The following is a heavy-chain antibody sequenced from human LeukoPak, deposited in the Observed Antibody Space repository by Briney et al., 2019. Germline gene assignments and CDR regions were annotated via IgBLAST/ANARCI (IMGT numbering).Heavy chain of an antibody. J-gene: IGHJ4*02. CDR3: AKGSLGSWYYFDY. V-gene: IGHV3-23*01. D-gene: IGHD6-13*01. CDR1: GFSFTNYA. CDR2: FGRSGSDT. Sequence: GGSLRLSCVASGFSFTNYAMSWVRQAPGKGPEWVSTFGRSGSDTYYSDSVKGRFTIFRDNSKNTLYLQMNSLRDEDTAVYYCAKGSLGSWYYFDYWGQGTLVTVSS.